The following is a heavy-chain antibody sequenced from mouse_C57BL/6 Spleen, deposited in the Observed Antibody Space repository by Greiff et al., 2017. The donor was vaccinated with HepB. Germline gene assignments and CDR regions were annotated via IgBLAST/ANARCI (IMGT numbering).Heavy chain of an antibody. J-gene: IGHJ1*03. CDR1: GYTFTSYT. CDR2: INPSSGYT. V-gene: IGHV1-4*01. D-gene: IGHD1-1*01. Sequence: VQLQESGAELARPGASVKMSCTASGYTFTSYTMHWVNQRPGQGLEWIGNINPSSGYTKYNQKFKDKATLTADKSSSTAYMQLSSLTSEDYAVDYCERSEVDRYIDVWGTGTTVTVSS. CDR3: ERSEVDRYIDV.